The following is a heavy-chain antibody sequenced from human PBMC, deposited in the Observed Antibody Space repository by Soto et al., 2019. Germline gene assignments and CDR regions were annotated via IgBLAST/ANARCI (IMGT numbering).Heavy chain of an antibody. CDR3: ARDRVGYCSSTSCRDAFDI. CDR1: GFTFSSYA. V-gene: IGHV3-30-3*01. J-gene: IGHJ3*02. Sequence: SLRLSCAASGFTFSSYAMHWVRQAPGKGLEWVAVISYDGSNKYYADSVKGRSTISRDNSKNTLYLQMNSLRAEDTAVYYCARDRVGYCSSTSCRDAFDIWGQGTMVTVSS. CDR2: ISYDGSNK. D-gene: IGHD2-2*01.